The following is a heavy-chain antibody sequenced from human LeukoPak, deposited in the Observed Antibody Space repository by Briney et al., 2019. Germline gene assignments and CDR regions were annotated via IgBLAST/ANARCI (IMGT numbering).Heavy chain of an antibody. CDR1: GGTFSSYA. D-gene: IGHD2-21*02. Sequence: GASVKVSCKASGGTFSSYAISWVRQAPGQGLELMGRIIPILGIANYAQKFQGRVTITADKSTSTAYMELSSLRYEDTAVYYCARDHGSDNYYTDYWGQGTLVTVSS. CDR2: IIPILGIA. CDR3: ARDHGSDNYYTDY. J-gene: IGHJ4*02. V-gene: IGHV1-69*04.